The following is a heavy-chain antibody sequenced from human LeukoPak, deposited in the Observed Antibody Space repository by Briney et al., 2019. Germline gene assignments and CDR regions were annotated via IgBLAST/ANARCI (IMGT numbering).Heavy chain of an antibody. J-gene: IGHJ4*02. CDR3: ALTYYDFWSGYPGY. Sequence: SVTVSCKASGGTFSSYAISWVRQAPGQGLEWMGRIIPILGIANYAQKFQGRVTITTDESTSTAYMELSSLRSEDTAVYYCALTYYDFWSGYPGYWGQGTLVTVSS. CDR1: GGTFSSYA. D-gene: IGHD3-3*01. V-gene: IGHV1-69*04. CDR2: IIPILGIA.